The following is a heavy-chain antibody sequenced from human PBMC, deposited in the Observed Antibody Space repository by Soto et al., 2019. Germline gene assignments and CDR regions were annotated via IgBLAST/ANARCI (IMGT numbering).Heavy chain of an antibody. V-gene: IGHV3-30*18. CDR1: GFTFSSYG. Sequence: GGSLRLSCAASGFTFSSYGMHWVRQAPGKGLEWVAVISYDGSNKYYADSVKGRFTISRDNSKNTLYLQMNSLRAEDTAVYYCAKDLRDGYNGAFDIWGQGKMVTVSS. J-gene: IGHJ3*02. CDR3: AKDLRDGYNGAFDI. D-gene: IGHD5-12*01. CDR2: ISYDGSNK.